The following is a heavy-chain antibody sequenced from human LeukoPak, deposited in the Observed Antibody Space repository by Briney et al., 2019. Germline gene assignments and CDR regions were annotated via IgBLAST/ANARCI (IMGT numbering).Heavy chain of an antibody. CDR1: GGSISSYY. D-gene: IGHD5-18*01. V-gene: IGHV4-4*07. CDR3: ARPGMMDIDMGNFHY. Sequence: SETLSLTXTVSGGSISSYYWSWIRQPAGKGLEWIGRIYTSGSTNYNPSLKSRVTMSVDTSKNQYSLKLSSVTAADTAVYYCARPGMMDIDMGNFHYWGQGALVTVSS. J-gene: IGHJ4*02. CDR2: IYTSGST.